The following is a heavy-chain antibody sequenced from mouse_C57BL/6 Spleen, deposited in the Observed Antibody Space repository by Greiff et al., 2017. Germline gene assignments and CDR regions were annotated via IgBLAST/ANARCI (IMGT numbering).Heavy chain of an antibody. J-gene: IGHJ4*01. Sequence: QVQLQQPGAELVTPGASVKLSCKASGYTFTSYWMHWVKQRPGQGLEWIGMIHPTSGSTNYNEKFKSTATLTVDKSSSTAYMQLSSLTSEDSSVSYWARHYYSRAMDYWGKGTSVTVSS. CDR3: ARHYYSRAMDY. CDR1: GYTFTSYW. D-gene: IGHD2-12*01. V-gene: IGHV1-64*01. CDR2: IHPTSGST.